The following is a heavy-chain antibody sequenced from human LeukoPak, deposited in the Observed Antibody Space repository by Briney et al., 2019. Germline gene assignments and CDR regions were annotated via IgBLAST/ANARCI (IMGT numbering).Heavy chain of an antibody. D-gene: IGHD5-12*01. J-gene: IGHJ4*02. Sequence: GASVKVSCTASGYTFTGYYMHWVRQAPGQGLEWMGWINPDNGGTNYAQKFQGRVTMTRDMSISTAYMELSRLRSDDTAVYYCARDPSNSGYDYLYYFDYWGQGTLVTVSS. CDR3: ARDPSNSGYDYLYYFDY. CDR1: GYTFTGYY. CDR2: INPDNGGT. V-gene: IGHV1-2*02.